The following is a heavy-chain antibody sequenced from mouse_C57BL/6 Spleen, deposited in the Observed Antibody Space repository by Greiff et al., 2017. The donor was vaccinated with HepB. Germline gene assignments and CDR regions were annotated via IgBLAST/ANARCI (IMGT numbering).Heavy chain of an antibody. J-gene: IGHJ1*03. V-gene: IGHV3-6*01. Sequence: DVQLQESGPDLVKPSQSLSLTFSVTGYSITSGYYWNWIRQFPGNKLEWMGYISYDGSNNYNPSLKNRISITRDTSKNQFFLKLNSVTTEDTATYYCARDKTGYFDVWGTGTTVTVSS. CDR3: ARDKTGYFDV. CDR2: ISYDGSN. CDR1: GYSITSGYY.